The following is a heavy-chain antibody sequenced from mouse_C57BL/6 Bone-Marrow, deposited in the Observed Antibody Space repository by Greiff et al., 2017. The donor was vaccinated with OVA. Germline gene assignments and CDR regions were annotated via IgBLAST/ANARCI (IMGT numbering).Heavy chain of an antibody. D-gene: IGHD2-5*01. CDR3: ARSNSNYEAWFAY. CDR1: GYTFTSYW. V-gene: IGHV1-64*01. CDR2: IHPNSGST. Sequence: QVQLQQPGAELVKPGASVKLSCKASGYTFTSYWMHWVKQRPGQGLEWIGMIHPNSGSTNYNEKFKSKATLTVDKSSSTAYMQLSSLTSEDSAVYYCARSNSNYEAWFAYWGQGTLVTVSA. J-gene: IGHJ3*01.